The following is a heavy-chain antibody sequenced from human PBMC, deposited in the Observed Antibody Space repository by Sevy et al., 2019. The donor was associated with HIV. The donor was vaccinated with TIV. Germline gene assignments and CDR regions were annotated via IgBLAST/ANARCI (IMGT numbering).Heavy chain of an antibody. CDR2: FDPEDGET. D-gene: IGHD3-22*01. Sequence: ASVKVSCKVSGYTLTGLSMHWVRQAPGKGLEWMGSFDPEDGETIYGQKFQGRVTMTEDTSTDTAYMELSSLRSEDTAEYFCATTKDYYDSSGCPFDYWGQGTLVTVSS. CDR3: ATTKDYYDSSGCPFDY. V-gene: IGHV1-24*01. CDR1: GYTLTGLS. J-gene: IGHJ4*02.